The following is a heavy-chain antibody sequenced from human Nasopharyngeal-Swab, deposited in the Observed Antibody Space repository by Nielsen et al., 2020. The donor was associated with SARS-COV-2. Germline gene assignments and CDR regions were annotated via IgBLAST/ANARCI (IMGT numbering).Heavy chain of an antibody. J-gene: IGHJ6*02. CDR1: GYTFTGYY. CDR2: INPNSGGT. Sequence: ASVKVSCKASGYTFTGYYMHWVRQAPGQGLEWMGRINPNSGGTNYAQKFQGRVTMTRDTSISTAYMELSRLRSDDTAVYYCARMEDYDILTGIIRGYYYYGMDVWCQGTTVTVSS. CDR3: ARMEDYDILTGIIRGYYYYGMDV. D-gene: IGHD3-9*01. V-gene: IGHV1-2*06.